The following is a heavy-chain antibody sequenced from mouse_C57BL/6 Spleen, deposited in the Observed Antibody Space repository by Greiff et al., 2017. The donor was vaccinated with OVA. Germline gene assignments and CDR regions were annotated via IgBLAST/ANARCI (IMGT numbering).Heavy chain of an antibody. CDR2: IYPGDGDT. CDR3: ARSGDYDAWFAY. J-gene: IGHJ3*01. CDR1: GYAFSSYW. D-gene: IGHD2-4*01. V-gene: IGHV1-80*01. Sequence: VKLMESGAELVKPGASVKISCKASGYAFSSYWMNWVKQRPGKGLEWIGQIYPGDGDTNYNGKFKGKATLTADKSSSTAYMQLSSLTSEDSAVYFCARSGDYDAWFAYWGQGTLVTVSA.